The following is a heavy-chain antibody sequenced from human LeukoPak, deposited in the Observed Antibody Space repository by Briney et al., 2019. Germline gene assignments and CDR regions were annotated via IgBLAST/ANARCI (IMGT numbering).Heavy chain of an antibody. J-gene: IGHJ4*02. V-gene: IGHV3-7*01. CDR1: GFSLGDYW. Sequence: GGSLRLSCAASGFSLGDYWMNWVRQAPGKGLKWLATIKQDGSETHYLDSVKGRLSISRDNAKNSLYLQINSLRAEDTAVYYCARGGGWDQLLCHYWGQGTLVTVSS. CDR3: ARGGGWDQLLCHY. D-gene: IGHD2-2*01. CDR2: IKQDGSET.